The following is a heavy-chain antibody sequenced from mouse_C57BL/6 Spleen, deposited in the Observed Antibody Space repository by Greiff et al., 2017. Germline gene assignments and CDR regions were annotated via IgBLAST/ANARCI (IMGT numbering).Heavy chain of an antibody. CDR3: ARGLRGYAMDY. Sequence: EVMLVESGGGLVKPGGSLKLSCAASGFTFSDYGMHWVRQAPEKGLEWVAYISSGSSTIYYADTVKGRFTISRDNAKNTLFLQMTSLRSEDTAMYYCARGLRGYAMDYWGQGTSVTVSS. CDR2: ISSGSSTI. V-gene: IGHV5-17*01. D-gene: IGHD2-2*01. J-gene: IGHJ4*01. CDR1: GFTFSDYG.